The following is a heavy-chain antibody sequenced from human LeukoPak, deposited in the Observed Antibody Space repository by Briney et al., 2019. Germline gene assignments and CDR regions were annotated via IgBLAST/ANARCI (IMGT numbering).Heavy chain of an antibody. D-gene: IGHD6-19*01. CDR3: ARAREQQWLPQYYFDY. V-gene: IGHV3-23*01. J-gene: IGHJ4*02. Sequence: GGSLRLSCAASGFTFSSYAMSWVRQAPGKGLEWVSAISGSGGSTYYADSVKGRFTISRDNAKNSLYLQMNSLRAEDTAVYYCARAREQQWLPQYYFDYWGQGTLVTVSS. CDR2: ISGSGGST. CDR1: GFTFSSYA.